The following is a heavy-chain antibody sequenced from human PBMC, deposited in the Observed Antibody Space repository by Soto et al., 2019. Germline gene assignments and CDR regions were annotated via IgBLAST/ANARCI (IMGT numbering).Heavy chain of an antibody. D-gene: IGHD1-26*01. J-gene: IGHJ6*02. CDR2: FYHSGST. CDR3: ARALVQWELLNDTPYYYYYYGMDV. V-gene: IGHV4-4*02. CDR1: GGSISSSNW. Sequence: PSETLSLTCAVSGGSISSSNWWSWVRQPPGKGLEWIGEFYHSGSTNYNPSLKSRVTISVDKSKNQFSLKLSSVTAADTAVYYCARALVQWELLNDTPYYYYYYGMDVWGQGTTVTVSS.